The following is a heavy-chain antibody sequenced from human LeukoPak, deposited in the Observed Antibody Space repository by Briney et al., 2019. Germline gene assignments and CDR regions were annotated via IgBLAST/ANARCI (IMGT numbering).Heavy chain of an antibody. J-gene: IGHJ5*02. V-gene: IGHV1-8*01. CDR3: ARDGFSAWELLSAPSWFDP. CDR1: GYTFTSYD. CDR2: MNPNSGNT. D-gene: IGHD1-26*01. Sequence: GASVKVSCKASGYTFTSYDISWVRQATGQGLEWMGWMNPNSGNTGYAQKFQGRVTMTRDMPTSTVYMELSSLRSEDTAVYYCARDGFSAWELLSAPSWFDPWGQGTLVTVSS.